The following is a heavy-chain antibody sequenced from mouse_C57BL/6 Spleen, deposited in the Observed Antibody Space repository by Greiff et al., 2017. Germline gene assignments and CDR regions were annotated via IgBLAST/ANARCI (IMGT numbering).Heavy chain of an antibody. V-gene: IGHV1-82*01. D-gene: IGHD1-1*02. CDR2: IYPGDGDT. J-gene: IGHJ3*01. CDR3: AGGNPAWFAY. Sequence: VQLQQSGPELVKPGASVKISCKASGYAFSSSWMNWVKQRPGKGLEWIGRIYPGDGDTNYNGKFKGKATLTADKSSSTAYMQLSSLTSEDSAVXFCAGGNPAWFAYWGQGTLVTVSA. CDR1: GYAFSSSW.